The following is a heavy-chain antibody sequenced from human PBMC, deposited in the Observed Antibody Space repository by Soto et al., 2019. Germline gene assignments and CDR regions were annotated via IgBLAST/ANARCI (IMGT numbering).Heavy chain of an antibody. D-gene: IGHD4-17*01. CDR2: ISYDGSNK. CDR1: GFTFINYA. Sequence: GGSLRLSCAASGFTFINYAMHWVRQAPGKGPEWVAVISYDGSNKYYADSVKGRFTISRDNSKNTMYLQMNSLSAEDTAVYHCARDQVKGTMTILWGQGTLVTVSS. J-gene: IGHJ4*02. CDR3: ARDQVKGTMTIL. V-gene: IGHV3-30-3*01.